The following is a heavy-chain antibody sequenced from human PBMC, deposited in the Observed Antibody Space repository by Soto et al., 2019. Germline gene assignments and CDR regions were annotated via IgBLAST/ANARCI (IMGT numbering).Heavy chain of an antibody. V-gene: IGHV5-10-1*01. Sequence: GESLNISCKGSGYSFTSYWISWVRQIPGKGLEWMGRIDPSDSYTNYSPSFQGPVTISADKSISTAYLQWSSLKASDTAMYYCARHRALEMATLPNYGMDVWGQGTTVTVSS. CDR2: IDPSDSYT. J-gene: IGHJ6*02. D-gene: IGHD5-12*01. CDR3: ARHRALEMATLPNYGMDV. CDR1: GYSFTSYW.